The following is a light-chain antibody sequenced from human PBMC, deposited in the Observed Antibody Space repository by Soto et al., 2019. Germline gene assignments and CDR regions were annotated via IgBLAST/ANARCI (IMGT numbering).Light chain of an antibody. CDR3: QQYSHWPRT. CDR1: QSVSSN. J-gene: IGKJ4*01. Sequence: EVVMTQSPAALSVSPGERATLSCRASQSVSSNLAWYQQKPGQAPRLLIYGASTRATGIPARFSGRGFGTEFTLTISSLQSEDLGVYYCQQYSHWPRTFGGGTKVEIK. V-gene: IGKV3-15*01. CDR2: GAS.